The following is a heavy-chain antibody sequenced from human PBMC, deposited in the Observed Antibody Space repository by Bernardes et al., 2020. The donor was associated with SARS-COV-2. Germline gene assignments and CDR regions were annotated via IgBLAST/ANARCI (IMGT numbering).Heavy chain of an antibody. CDR3: ARGLRGFHYMDV. CDR2: VYVGGST. Sequence: GSLSRSCAASGFTVSSNDMTWVRQAPGKGLEWVSVVYVGGSTYYADSVKGRFTISRDNSNSTVYLQMNSLRADDTAVYYCARGLRGFHYMDVWGKGTTVTVSS. CDR1: GFTVSSND. J-gene: IGHJ6*03. V-gene: IGHV3-66*02.